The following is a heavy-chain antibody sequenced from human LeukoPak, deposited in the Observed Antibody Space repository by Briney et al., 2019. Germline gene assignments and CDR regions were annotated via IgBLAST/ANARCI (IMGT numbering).Heavy chain of an antibody. V-gene: IGHV1-69*13. CDR1: GYTFTSYG. D-gene: IGHD1-26*01. Sequence: SVKVSCKASGYTFTSYGISWVRQAPGQGLEWMGGIIPIFGTANYARKFQGRVTITADESTSTAYMELSSLRSEDTAVYYCARDNKWEIFAFDYWGQGTLVTVSS. CDR2: IIPIFGTA. J-gene: IGHJ4*02. CDR3: ARDNKWEIFAFDY.